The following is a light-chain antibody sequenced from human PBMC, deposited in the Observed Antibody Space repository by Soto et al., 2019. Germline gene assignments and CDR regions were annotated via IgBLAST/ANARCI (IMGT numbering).Light chain of an antibody. CDR3: QQYNNWPHT. J-gene: IGKJ2*01. V-gene: IGKV3-15*01. CDR1: QRISTY. Sequence: EILLTQSPVTLSLSPGQRATLSCRASQRISTYLAWYQVKPGQAPRLLIYATSTRATGVPARFSGSGSGTEFTLTISSLQSEDFALYSCQQYNNWPHTVGQGTKREIK. CDR2: ATS.